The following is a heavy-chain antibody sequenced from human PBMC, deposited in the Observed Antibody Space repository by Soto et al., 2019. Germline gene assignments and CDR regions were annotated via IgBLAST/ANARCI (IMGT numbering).Heavy chain of an antibody. CDR2: IYYSGST. CDR1: GGSVSSGSYY. Sequence: QVQLQESGPGLVKPSETLSLTCTVSGGSVSSGSYYWSWIRQPPGKGLEWIGYIYYSGSTNYNPSLKSRVTISVDTSKNQFSLKLSSVTAADTAVYDCAGGIDCGNQGRYCYGMDVWGQGTTVTVSS. V-gene: IGHV4-61*01. J-gene: IGHJ6*02. D-gene: IGHD2-21*02. CDR3: AGGIDCGNQGRYCYGMDV.